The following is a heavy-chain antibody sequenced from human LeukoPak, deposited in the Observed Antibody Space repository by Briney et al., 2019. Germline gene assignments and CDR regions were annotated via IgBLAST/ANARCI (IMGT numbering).Heavy chain of an antibody. CDR2: INHSGST. CDR1: GGSFSGYY. D-gene: IGHD3-16*02. CDR3: ARDPTGITFGGVIVRRYYFDY. V-gene: IGHV4-34*01. J-gene: IGHJ4*02. Sequence: PSETLSLTCAVYGGSFSGYYWSWIRQPPGKGLEWMGEINHSGSTNYNPSLKSRVTISVDTSKNQFSLKLSSVTAADTAVYYCARDPTGITFGGVIVRRYYFDYWGQGTLVTVSS.